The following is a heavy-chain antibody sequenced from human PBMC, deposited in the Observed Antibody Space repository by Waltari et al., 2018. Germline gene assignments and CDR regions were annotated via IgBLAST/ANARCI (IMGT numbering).Heavy chain of an antibody. Sequence: QLQLQESGPGLVKSSETLSLICSAPGGSISTNNFYWGWIRQTPGKGLEWIGSVHYTGNPYYNPPLKHRVTISVDSSKNEFSLRLRSVTASDTAVYYCARLFNHYIDVWGRGTAVTVSS. CDR2: VHYTGNP. CDR1: GGSISTNNFY. J-gene: IGHJ6*03. V-gene: IGHV4-39*01. CDR3: ARLFNHYIDV.